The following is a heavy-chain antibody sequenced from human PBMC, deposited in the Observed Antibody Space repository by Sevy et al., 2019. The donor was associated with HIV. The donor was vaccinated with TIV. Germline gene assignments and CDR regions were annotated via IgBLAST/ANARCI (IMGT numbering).Heavy chain of an antibody. Sequence: GSLRLSCAASGFTFSSYAIHWVRQAPGKGLEWVAVIWYDVTNEYYADSVKGRFTISRDNSKNTQYLQMNSLRAEDTAVYYCAREGLLEWLFSFDYWGQGTLVTVSS. CDR1: GFTFSSYA. CDR2: IWYDVTNE. CDR3: AREGLLEWLFSFDY. D-gene: IGHD3-3*01. J-gene: IGHJ4*02. V-gene: IGHV3-33*01.